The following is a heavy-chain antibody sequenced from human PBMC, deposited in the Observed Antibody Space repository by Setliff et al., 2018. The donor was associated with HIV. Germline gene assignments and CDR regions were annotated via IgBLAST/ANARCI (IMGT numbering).Heavy chain of an antibody. CDR2: IYPNGSP. CDR1: GGSMSNYY. V-gene: IGHV4-4*08. CDR3: TGDYNSGSYRFDY. Sequence: VTLSLTCAVSGGSMSNYYWTWIRQVPGKGLEWIGYIYPNGSPDYPSGNIVYNPSFRSRVTLSLDTSKNQFSLKLTSVTAADAAVYYCTGDYNSGSYRFDYWGQGTPVTVS. J-gene: IGHJ4*02. D-gene: IGHD3-10*01.